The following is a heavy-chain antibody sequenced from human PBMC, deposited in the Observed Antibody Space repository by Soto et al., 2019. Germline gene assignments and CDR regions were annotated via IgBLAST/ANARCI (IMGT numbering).Heavy chain of an antibody. CDR1: GFTFSSYG. J-gene: IGHJ4*02. Sequence: QVQLVESGGGVVQPGRSLRLSCAASGFTFSSYGMHWVRQAPGKGLEWVAVISYDGSNKYYADSVKGRFTISRDNSKNTLYLQMNSLRAEDTAVNYCAKDPAPVGGAHFDYWGQGTLVTVSS. V-gene: IGHV3-30*18. CDR2: ISYDGSNK. D-gene: IGHD3-16*01. CDR3: AKDPAPVGGAHFDY.